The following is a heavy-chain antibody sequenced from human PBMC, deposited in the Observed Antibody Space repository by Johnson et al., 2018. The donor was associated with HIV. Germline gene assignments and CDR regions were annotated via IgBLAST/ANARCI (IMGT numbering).Heavy chain of an antibody. CDR1: GFIFDDYG. J-gene: IGHJ3*02. D-gene: IGHD3-9*01. V-gene: IGHV3-30*18. Sequence: QVQLVESGGGEVRPGGSLRLACVASGFIFDDYGLTWVRQAPGKGLEWVAVISYDAITKYYADSVKGRFTISRDNSKSMLHLQMNSLRTDDPAVYYCAKDPPGVDDIHAFDIWGQGTMVTVSS. CDR2: ISYDAITK. CDR3: AKDPPGVDDIHAFDI.